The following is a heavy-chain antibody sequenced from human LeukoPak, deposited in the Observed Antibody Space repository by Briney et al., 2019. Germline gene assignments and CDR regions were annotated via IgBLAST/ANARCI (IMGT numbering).Heavy chain of an antibody. CDR2: INHSGST. CDR3: AKIHGSGSNYWEEFDY. CDR1: GGSISSGSYY. Sequence: PSETLSLTCTVSGGSISSGSYYWSWIRQPPGKGLEWIGEINHSGSTNYNPSLKSRGTISIDTSKNQFSLKLSSVTAADTAVYYCAKIHGSGSNYWEEFDYWGQGTLVTVSS. D-gene: IGHD3-10*01. J-gene: IGHJ4*02. V-gene: IGHV4-39*07.